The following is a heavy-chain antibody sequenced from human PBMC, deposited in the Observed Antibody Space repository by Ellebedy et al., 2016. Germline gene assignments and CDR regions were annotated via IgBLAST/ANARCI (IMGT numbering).Heavy chain of an antibody. V-gene: IGHV3-21*01. Sequence: GGSLRLSXAASGFPFSSYSMNWVRQAPGKGLEWVSSISSSSSYIYYADSVKGRFTISRDNAKNSLYLQMNSLRAEDTAVYYCARVGALSGSQGWYFDLWGRGTLVTVSS. CDR1: GFPFSSYS. CDR2: ISSSSSYI. CDR3: ARVGALSGSQGWYFDL. D-gene: IGHD1-26*01. J-gene: IGHJ2*01.